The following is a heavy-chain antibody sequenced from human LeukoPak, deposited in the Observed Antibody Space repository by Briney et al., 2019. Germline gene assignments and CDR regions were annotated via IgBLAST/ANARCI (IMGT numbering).Heavy chain of an antibody. V-gene: IGHV4-34*01. CDR1: GGSLSGYY. J-gene: IGHJ4*02. Sequence: SETLSLTCAVYGGSLSGYYWSWIRQPPGKGLEWIGEINHSGSTNYNPSLKSRVTISVDTSKNQFSLKLSSVTAADTAVYYCAGALLGGSYFDYWGQGTLVTVSS. D-gene: IGHD2-15*01. CDR2: INHSGST. CDR3: AGALLGGSYFDY.